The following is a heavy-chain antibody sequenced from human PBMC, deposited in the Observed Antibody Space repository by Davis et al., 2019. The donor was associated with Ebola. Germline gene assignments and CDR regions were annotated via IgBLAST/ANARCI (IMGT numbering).Heavy chain of an antibody. CDR1: GYTFTSHA. D-gene: IGHD6-13*01. Sequence: ASVKVSCKTSGYTFTSHAIHWVRQAPGQRLEWMGWINVGSGNTKYSQKFQGRVTMTRNTSISTAYMELSSLRSEDTAIYYCARGAGGGIAAEHWGQGTLVTVSS. CDR3: ARGAGGGIAAEH. J-gene: IGHJ1*01. V-gene: IGHV1-3*01. CDR2: INVGSGNT.